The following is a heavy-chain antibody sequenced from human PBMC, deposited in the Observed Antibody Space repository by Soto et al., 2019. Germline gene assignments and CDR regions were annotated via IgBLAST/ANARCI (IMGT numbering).Heavy chain of an antibody. V-gene: IGHV5-51*01. CDR3: VRDGHCITTSCYGNWFDP. D-gene: IGHD2-2*01. CDR2: IYPGDSDT. J-gene: IGHJ5*02. CDR1: GYSFTTYW. Sequence: GESLKISCRGFGYSFTTYWIGWVRQMPGKGLEWMGIIYPGDSDTRYSPSFQGQVTFSADKSISTAYMQWSSLRAEDTAVYYCVRDGHCITTSCYGNWFDPWGQGTLVTVSS.